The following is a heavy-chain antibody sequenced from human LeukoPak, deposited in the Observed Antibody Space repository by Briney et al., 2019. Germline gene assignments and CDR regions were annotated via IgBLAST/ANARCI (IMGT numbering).Heavy chain of an antibody. CDR3: VRGGEIGFDS. D-gene: IGHD3-16*01. CDR1: GFTSSRCY. CDR2: IGTGGDT. Sequence: GGSLRLCCAASGFTSSRCYMHWVRQATAKGLEWMSSIGTGGDTYYIGAVKDRFTISRENAKSSLYPRMNSLRGGDTAVYYCVRGGEIGFDSWGQGTLVTVSS. J-gene: IGHJ5*01. V-gene: IGHV3-13*04.